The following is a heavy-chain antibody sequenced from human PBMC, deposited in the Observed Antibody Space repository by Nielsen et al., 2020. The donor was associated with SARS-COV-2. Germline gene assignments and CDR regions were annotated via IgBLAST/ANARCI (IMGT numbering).Heavy chain of an antibody. V-gene: IGHV4-59*01. CDR1: GGSISSYY. CDR3: ARDVHYYGMDV. J-gene: IGHJ6*02. CDR2: IYYSGST. Sequence: SETLSLTCTVSGGSISSYYWSWIQQPPGKGLEWIGYIYYSGSTNYNPSLKSRVTISVDTSKNQFSLKLSSVTAADTAVYYCARDVHYYGMDVWGQGGTVTVSS.